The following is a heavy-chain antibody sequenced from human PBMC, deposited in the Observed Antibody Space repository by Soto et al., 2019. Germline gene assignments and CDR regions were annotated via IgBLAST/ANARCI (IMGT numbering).Heavy chain of an antibody. V-gene: IGHV3-49*03. J-gene: IGHJ6*02. CDR3: TRDRSGRIMDYYYGMVV. CDR2: IRSKAYGGTT. CDR1: GFTFGDYA. D-gene: IGHD2-8*01. Sequence: GGSLRLSCTASGFTFGDYAMSWFRQAPGKGLEWVGFIRSKAYGGTTEYAASVKGRFTISRDDSKSIAYLQMNSLKTEDTAVYYCTRDRSGRIMDYYYGMVVWGQGTTVTVSS.